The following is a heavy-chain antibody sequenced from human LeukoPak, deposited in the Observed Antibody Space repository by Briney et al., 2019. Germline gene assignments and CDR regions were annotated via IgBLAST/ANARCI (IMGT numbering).Heavy chain of an antibody. CDR3: ARDHMVARNFDY. V-gene: IGHV3-21*01. J-gene: IGHJ4*02. CDR2: ISSSSSYI. D-gene: IGHD5-12*01. CDR1: GFTFSSYS. Sequence: GGSLRLSCAASGFTFSSYSMNWVRQAPGKGLEWVSSISSSSSYIYYADSVKGRFTISRDNAKNSLYLQMNSLRAEDTAVYYCARDHMVARNFDYWGQGTLVTVSS.